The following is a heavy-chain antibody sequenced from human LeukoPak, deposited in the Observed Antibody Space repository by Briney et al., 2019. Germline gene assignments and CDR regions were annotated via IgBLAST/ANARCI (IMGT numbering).Heavy chain of an antibody. J-gene: IGHJ6*02. CDR1: GFTFRDHW. V-gene: IGHV3-74*01. CDR2: INGDGRNI. CDR3: TRDLMDYDVSTGLHHYYMDV. D-gene: IGHD3-9*01. Sequence: PGGSLRLSCEASGFTFRDHWMHWVRQVPGKGLVWVSRINGDGRNINYADSVRGRFTISRDNAKNTLYLQMNTLRVEDTAVYYCTRDLMDYDVSTGLHHYYMDVWGQGTTVTVS.